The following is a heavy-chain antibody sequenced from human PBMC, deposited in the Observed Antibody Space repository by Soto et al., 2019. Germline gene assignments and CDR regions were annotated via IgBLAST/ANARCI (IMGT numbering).Heavy chain of an antibody. Sequence: EVQLLESGGELIHPWGSLRLSCAASGFVFGRNSMTWVRQTPGKGLEWVAGISAGGDLSWHADFVKGRFTISRDNSKNMVYLQMNNLRVDDTAVYFCSKWDGYGDYWARGALVTVSA. CDR2: ISAGGDLS. J-gene: IGHJ4*02. D-gene: IGHD3-22*01. CDR1: GFVFGRNS. V-gene: IGHV3-23*01. CDR3: SKWDGYGDY.